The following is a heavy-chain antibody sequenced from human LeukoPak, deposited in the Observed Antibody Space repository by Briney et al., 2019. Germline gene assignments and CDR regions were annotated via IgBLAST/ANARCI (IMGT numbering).Heavy chain of an antibody. CDR1: GFTFSDYN. J-gene: IGHJ6*02. V-gene: IGHV3-11*01. Sequence: GGSLRLSCAAFGFTFSDYNMNWVRQAPGKGLEWVSYITDSGNTIHYADSVKGRFTISRDNAKNSLYLQMNSLRAEDTAVYYCARSIGLTGGGVDVWGQGTTVTVSS. CDR3: ARSIGLTGGGVDV. D-gene: IGHD3-9*01. CDR2: ITDSGNTI.